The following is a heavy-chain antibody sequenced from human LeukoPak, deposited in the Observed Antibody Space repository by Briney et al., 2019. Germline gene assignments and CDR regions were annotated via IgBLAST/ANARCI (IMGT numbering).Heavy chain of an antibody. CDR2: ISGSGGST. Sequence: GSLRLSCAASGFTFGSYAMSWVRQAPGKGLEWVSAISGSGGSTYYADSVKGRFTISRDNSKNTLYLQMNSLRAEDTAVYYCAKGPLGGGGYYYYYMDVWGKGTTVTVSS. V-gene: IGHV3-23*01. CDR1: GFTFGSYA. D-gene: IGHD2-15*01. J-gene: IGHJ6*03. CDR3: AKGPLGGGGYYYYYMDV.